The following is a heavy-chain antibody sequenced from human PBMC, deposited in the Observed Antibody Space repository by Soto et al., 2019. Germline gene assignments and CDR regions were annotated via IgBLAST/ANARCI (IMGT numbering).Heavy chain of an antibody. CDR2: FDPEDGET. CDR3: ATRSSFSSGWEFYYYYGMDV. J-gene: IGHJ6*02. Sequence: ASVKVSCKVSGYTLTELSMHWVRQAPGKGLEWMGGFDPEDGETIYAQKFQGRVTMTEDTSTDTAYMELSSLRSEDTAVYYCATRSSFSSGWEFYYYYGMDVWGQGTTVTVSS. V-gene: IGHV1-24*01. D-gene: IGHD6-19*01. CDR1: GYTLTELS.